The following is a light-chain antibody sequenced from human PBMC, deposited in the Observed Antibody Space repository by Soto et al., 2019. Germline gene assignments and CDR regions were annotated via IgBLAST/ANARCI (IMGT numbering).Light chain of an antibody. Sequence: QPVLTQPPSASGTPGQRDTISCSGSSSNIGSNYVYWYQQLPGTAPKLLIYRNNQRPSGVPDRFSGSKSGTSASLAISGLRSEDEADYYCASWDDSLSGRVFGGGPKLNV. CDR3: ASWDDSLSGRV. V-gene: IGLV1-47*01. J-gene: IGLJ2*01. CDR2: RNN. CDR1: SSNIGSNY.